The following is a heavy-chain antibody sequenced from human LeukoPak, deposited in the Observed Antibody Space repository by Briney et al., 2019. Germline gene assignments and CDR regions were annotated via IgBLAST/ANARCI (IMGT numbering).Heavy chain of an antibody. CDR2: ISSSSSYI. D-gene: IGHD5-12*01. CDR3: ARVREKVDIVATITAYFDY. CDR1: GFTFSSYS. V-gene: IGHV3-21*01. J-gene: IGHJ4*02. Sequence: PGGSLRLSCAASGFTFSSYSMNWVRQAPGKGLEWVSSISSSSSYIYYADSVKGRFTISRDNAKNSLYLQMNSLRAEDTAVYYCARVREKVDIVATITAYFDYWGQGTLVTVSS.